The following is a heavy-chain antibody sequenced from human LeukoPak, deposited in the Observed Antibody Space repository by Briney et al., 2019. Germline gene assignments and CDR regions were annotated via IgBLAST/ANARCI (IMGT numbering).Heavy chain of an antibody. CDR3: ARSPPAYYDFWSGYYINWFDP. V-gene: IGHV3-48*03. CDR1: GFTFSSYE. J-gene: IGHJ5*02. Sequence: GGSLRLSCAASGFTFSSYEMNWVRQAPGKGLEWVSYISSSGSTIYYADSVKGRFTISRDNAKNSLYLQMNSLRAEDTAVYYCARSPPAYYDFWSGYYINWFDPWGQGTLVTVSS. D-gene: IGHD3-3*01. CDR2: ISSSGSTI.